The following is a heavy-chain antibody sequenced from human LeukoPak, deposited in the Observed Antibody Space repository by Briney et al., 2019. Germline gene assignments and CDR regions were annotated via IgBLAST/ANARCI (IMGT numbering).Heavy chain of an antibody. Sequence: SETLSLTCTVSGGTISSSSYYWGCIRPPPGKRLECVGSVYYRGRAYYNPCLKSVVTISVDTSKSQFSLKLSSVSAADTAVYYCARGGYSYGPDYWGQGTLVTVSS. CDR3: ARGGYSYGPDY. CDR2: VYYRGRA. D-gene: IGHD5-18*01. J-gene: IGHJ4*02. V-gene: IGHV4-39*07. CDR1: GGTISSSSYY.